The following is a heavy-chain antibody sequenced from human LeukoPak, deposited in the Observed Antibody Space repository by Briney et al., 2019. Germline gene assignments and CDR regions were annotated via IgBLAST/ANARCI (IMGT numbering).Heavy chain of an antibody. V-gene: IGHV3-30-3*01. CDR3: ARDDYGVIDY. D-gene: IGHD4-17*01. J-gene: IGHJ4*02. Sequence: GRSLRLSCAASGFTFNSYAMHWVRQAPGKGQEWVAVISYDGSNKYYADSVKGRFTISRDNSKNTLYLQMNSLRAEDTAVYYCARDDYGVIDYWGQGTLVTVSS. CDR1: GFTFNSYA. CDR2: ISYDGSNK.